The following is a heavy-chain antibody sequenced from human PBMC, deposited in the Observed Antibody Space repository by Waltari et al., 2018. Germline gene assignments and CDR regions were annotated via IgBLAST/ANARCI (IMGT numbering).Heavy chain of an antibody. J-gene: IGHJ5*02. CDR2: TYHSGSA. Sequence: QVQLQESGPRLVKPSETLSLTCSVSGFPIGREYYGAWVRQSPGEGLVWIGSTYHSGSADYNPSLKGRVTISVDTSKNQFSLKLTSLTVADSGVYYCARLSPYTSSGDFFDPWGQGALVTVSS. CDR3: ARLSPYTSSGDFFDP. V-gene: IGHV4-38-2*01. D-gene: IGHD2-21*02. CDR1: GFPIGREYY.